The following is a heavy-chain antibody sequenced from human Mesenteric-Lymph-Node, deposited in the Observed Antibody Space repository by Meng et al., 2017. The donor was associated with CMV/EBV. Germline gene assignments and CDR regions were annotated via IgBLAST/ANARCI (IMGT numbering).Heavy chain of an antibody. Sequence: GESLKISCAASGFTFSDYYMSWIRQAPGKGLEWVSYISSSGSTIYYADSVKGRFTISRDNAKNSLYLQMNSLRAEDTAVYYCARSLGYCSGGSCFPYDCWGRGTLVTVSS. CDR1: GFTFSDYY. J-gene: IGHJ4*02. V-gene: IGHV3-11*04. CDR2: ISSSGSTI. D-gene: IGHD2-15*01. CDR3: ARSLGYCSGGSCFPYDC.